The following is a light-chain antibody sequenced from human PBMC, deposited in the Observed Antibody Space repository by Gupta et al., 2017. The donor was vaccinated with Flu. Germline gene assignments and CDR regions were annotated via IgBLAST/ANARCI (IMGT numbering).Light chain of an antibody. V-gene: IGLV3-21*02. Sequence: SYVLTQPPLVSVAPGQTARITCGGNSIGTKSVHWYQLKPGQAPVVVVHDDNDRPSGIPERFSGSNSGNTATLTISRVEAGDEADYYCQVWDSGSDQPVFGGGTQVSVL. J-gene: IGLJ3*02. CDR1: SIGTKS. CDR3: QVWDSGSDQPV. CDR2: DDN.